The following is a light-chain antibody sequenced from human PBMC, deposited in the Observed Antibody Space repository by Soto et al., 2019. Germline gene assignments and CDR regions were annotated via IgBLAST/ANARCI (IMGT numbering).Light chain of an antibody. V-gene: IGKV3-15*01. CDR1: QSVSSN. J-gene: IGKJ4*01. Sequence: ERVLTQSPDTLSVSPGERVTLSCRASQSVSSNLAWYQQQPGQPPRLLIYSASTRATGIPARFSGSGSGTEFTLIISSLQSEDFAVYYCQQHSNWPPLTYGGGTKVEIK. CDR3: QQHSNWPPLT. CDR2: SAS.